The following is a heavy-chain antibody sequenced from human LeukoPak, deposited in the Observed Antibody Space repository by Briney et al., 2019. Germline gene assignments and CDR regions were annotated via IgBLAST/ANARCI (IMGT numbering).Heavy chain of an antibody. CDR3: ARGRYIYDSSGYFFY. CDR1: GGSISSYY. Sequence: SETLSLTCTVSGGSISSYYWSWIRQPPGKGLEWIGYIYYSGSTNYNPSLKSRVTIAVDTSKNQFSLKLSAVTAADTAVYYCARGRYIYDSSGYFFYWGQGTLVTVSS. CDR2: IYYSGST. V-gene: IGHV4-59*12. D-gene: IGHD3-22*01. J-gene: IGHJ4*02.